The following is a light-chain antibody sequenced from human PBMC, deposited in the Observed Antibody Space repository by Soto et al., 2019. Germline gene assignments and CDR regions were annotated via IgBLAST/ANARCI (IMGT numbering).Light chain of an antibody. Sequence: EIVMTQSPATLSVSPGERATLSCRASQSVSSNLAWYQQTPGQAPRLLIYGASTRATGIPARFSGSGSGTEFTLTISSLQSEDFAVYYCQQYNNWPSLFTFGPGTKVDIK. V-gene: IGKV3-15*01. J-gene: IGKJ3*01. CDR3: QQYNNWPSLFT. CDR2: GAS. CDR1: QSVSSN.